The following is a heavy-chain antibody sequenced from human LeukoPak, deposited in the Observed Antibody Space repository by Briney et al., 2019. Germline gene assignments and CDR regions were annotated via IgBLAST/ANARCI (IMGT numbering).Heavy chain of an antibody. D-gene: IGHD5-18*01. CDR3: ARGYIYCSIDY. CDR2: IESDGGSS. Sequence: GGTLRLSCAASGFTFSSYWLHWVRQAPGKGLVWVSRIESDGGSSTYADSVKGRFTISRDNAKNTLYLQMNSLRAEDTAVYYCARGYIYCSIDYWGQGTLVTVSS. J-gene: IGHJ4*02. CDR1: GFTFSSYW. V-gene: IGHV3-74*01.